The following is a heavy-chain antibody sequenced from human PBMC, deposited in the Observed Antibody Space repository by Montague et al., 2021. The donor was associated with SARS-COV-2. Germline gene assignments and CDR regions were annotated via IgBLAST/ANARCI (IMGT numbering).Heavy chain of an antibody. V-gene: IGHV4-61*01. CDR1: GGSVSSGSYF. D-gene: IGHD3-22*01. CDR2: KYYSGST. Sequence: SETLSLTCTVSGGSVSSGSYFWSWIRQPPGKGLEWIGYKYYSGSTNYNPSLKSRVTISVDKSKNQFSLKLTSVTAADTAVYYCARTRFESRGYYIPPFDYWGQGTLVTVSS. J-gene: IGHJ4*02. CDR3: ARTRFESRGYYIPPFDY.